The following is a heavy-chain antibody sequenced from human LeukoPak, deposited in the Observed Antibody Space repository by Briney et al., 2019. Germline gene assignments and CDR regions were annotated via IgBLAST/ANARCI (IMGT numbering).Heavy chain of an antibody. CDR2: INPNSGDT. J-gene: IGHJ4*02. Sequence: GASVKVSCKASGYTFTGYNMHWVRQAPGQGLEWMGWINPNSGDTNYAQKFQGRVTMTRDTSISTAYMELSRLRSDDTAVYYCARVRYRLAETYIDYWGQGTLVTVSS. V-gene: IGHV1-2*02. D-gene: IGHD3-16*01. CDR1: GYTFTGYN. CDR3: ARVRYRLAETYIDY.